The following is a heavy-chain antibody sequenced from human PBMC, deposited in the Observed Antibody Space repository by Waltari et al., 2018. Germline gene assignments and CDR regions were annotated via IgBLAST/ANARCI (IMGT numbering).Heavy chain of an antibody. V-gene: IGHV3-21*01. D-gene: IGHD3-3*01. CDR2: ISSSSSYI. J-gene: IGHJ4*02. CDR3: ARVPPITIFGVVFDY. CDR1: GFTFSSYS. Sequence: VQLVQSGAEVKKPGGSLRLSCAASGFTFSSYSMNWVRQAPGKGLEWVSAISSSSSYIYYADSVKGRFTISRDNAKNSLYLQMNSLRAEDTAVYYCARVPPITIFGVVFDYWGQGTLVTVSS.